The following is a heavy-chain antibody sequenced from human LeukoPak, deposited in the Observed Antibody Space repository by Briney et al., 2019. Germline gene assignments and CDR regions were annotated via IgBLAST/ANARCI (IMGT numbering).Heavy chain of an antibody. CDR3: ARDFSSSADYDILTGSTGYFDY. CDR2: IIPIFGTA. V-gene: IGHV1-69*06. Sequence: SVKVSCKASGYTFTSYGISWVRQAPGQGLEWMGGIIPIFGTANYAQKFQGRVTITADKSTSTAYMELSSLRSEDTAVYYCARDFSSSADYDILTGSTGYFDYWGQGTLVTVSS. D-gene: IGHD3-9*01. CDR1: GYTFTSYG. J-gene: IGHJ4*02.